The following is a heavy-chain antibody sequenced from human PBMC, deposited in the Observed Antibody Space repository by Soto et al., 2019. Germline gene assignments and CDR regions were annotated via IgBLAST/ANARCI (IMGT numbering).Heavy chain of an antibody. D-gene: IGHD2-21*01. CDR2: ISAYNGNT. CDR1: GYTFTSYG. J-gene: IGHJ4*02. Sequence: ASVKVSCKSSGYTFTSYGISWVRQAPGQGLEWMGWISAYNGNTNYAQKLQGRVTMTTDTSTSTAYMELRSLRSDDTAVYYCARTGGLGEIATPKAFDYGGQGTLVTVSS. CDR3: ARTGGLGEIATPKAFDY. V-gene: IGHV1-18*04.